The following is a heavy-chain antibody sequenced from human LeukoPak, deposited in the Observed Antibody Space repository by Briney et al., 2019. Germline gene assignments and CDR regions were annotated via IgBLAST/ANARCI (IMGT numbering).Heavy chain of an antibody. Sequence: ASVKVSCKASGYTFTGYYLHWVRQAPGQGLEWMGWINPNSGGTNYAQKFQGRVTMTTDTSISPAYMELSRLRSDDTAVYYCASAPTPTYYYDSSGLPEGAFDIWGQGTMVTVSS. CDR3: ASAPTPTYYYDSSGLPEGAFDI. J-gene: IGHJ3*02. D-gene: IGHD3-22*01. CDR1: GYTFTGYY. V-gene: IGHV1-2*02. CDR2: INPNSGGT.